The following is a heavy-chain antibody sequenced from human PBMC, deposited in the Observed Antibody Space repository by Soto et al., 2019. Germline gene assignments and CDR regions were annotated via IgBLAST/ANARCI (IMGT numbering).Heavy chain of an antibody. D-gene: IGHD5-18*01. V-gene: IGHV1-2*02. CDR3: ARFVDTAMVQDY. Sequence: VKVSCKASGYTFTGYYMHWVRQAPGQGLEWMGWINPNSGGTNYAQKFQGRVTMTRDTSISTAYMELSRLRSDDTAVYYCARFVDTAMVQDYWGQGTLVVVSS. J-gene: IGHJ4*02. CDR1: GYTFTGYY. CDR2: INPNSGGT.